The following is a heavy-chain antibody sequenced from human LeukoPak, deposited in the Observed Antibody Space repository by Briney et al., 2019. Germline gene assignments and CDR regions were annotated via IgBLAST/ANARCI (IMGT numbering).Heavy chain of an antibody. J-gene: IGHJ4*02. V-gene: IGHV3-43D*03. Sequence: GGSLRLSCAASGFTFDAYAIHWVRQAPGKGLEWVCLINWNGLSAYYSDSVKGRFTISRDDSNNSLYLQMNSLRIEDTALYYCAKDRSIAAAGVDYWGQGTQVTVSS. CDR3: AKDRSIAAAGVDY. CDR1: GFTFDAYA. CDR2: INWNGLSA. D-gene: IGHD6-13*01.